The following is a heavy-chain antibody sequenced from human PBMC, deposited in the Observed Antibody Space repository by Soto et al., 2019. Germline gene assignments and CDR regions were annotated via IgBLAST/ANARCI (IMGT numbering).Heavy chain of an antibody. CDR2: IAHNGNT. CDR3: ARDRGGDFRYGMDV. CDR1: GYTIISYG. V-gene: IGHV1-18*01. D-gene: IGHD2-21*02. J-gene: IGHJ6*02. Sequence: AVKVSFKSSGYTIISYGLSCVLQAPGQGLEWMGWIAHNGNTNYARKFQGRFTLTIDTSTGTAYMELRSLRSDDTAVYYCARDRGGDFRYGMDVWGQGTSVTVSS.